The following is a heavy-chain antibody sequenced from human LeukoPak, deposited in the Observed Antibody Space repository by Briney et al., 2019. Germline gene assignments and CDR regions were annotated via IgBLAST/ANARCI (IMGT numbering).Heavy chain of an antibody. J-gene: IGHJ3*01. CDR3: AHSTLCTSSSCYDAFDV. CDR2: IYWDDDK. CDR1: GFSLSTRGAG. Sequence: SGPTLVNPTQTLTLTCAFSGFSLSTRGAGMGWIRQPPGKALEWLALIYWDDDKRYSPSLKNRLSITKGTSENHVVLTMTNMDPVDTATYYCAHSTLCTSSSCYDAFDVWGQGTMVTVSS. D-gene: IGHD2-2*01. V-gene: IGHV2-5*02.